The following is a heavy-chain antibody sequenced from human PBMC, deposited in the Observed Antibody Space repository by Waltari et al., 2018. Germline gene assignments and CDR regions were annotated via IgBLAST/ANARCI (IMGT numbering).Heavy chain of an antibody. J-gene: IGHJ2*01. CDR2: SNSDGSST. D-gene: IGHD4-17*01. V-gene: IGHV3-74*01. CDR1: GFTYSMYW. CDR3: ARGARRTTVTTGWWYFDL. Sequence: EVQLVESGGGLVQPGGYRRLSCAASGFTYSMYWLDWFGQAPGKGLVWVSRSNSDGSSTSYADSVKGRFTISKDNAKNTVYLQMNSLRAEDTAIYYCARGARRTTVTTGWWYFDLWGRGTLVTVSS.